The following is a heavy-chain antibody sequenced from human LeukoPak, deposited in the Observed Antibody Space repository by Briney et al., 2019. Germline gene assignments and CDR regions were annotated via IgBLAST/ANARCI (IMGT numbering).Heavy chain of an antibody. CDR3: AKLGDPGGFSGWGRAFDI. Sequence: LGESLRLSCAASGFTFNNYAMNWVRQAPGKGLEWVSAISGPGGTTYHADSVKGRFTISRDNSKNTLYLQMNSLRAEDTAVYYCAKLGDPGGFSGWGRAFDIWGQGTMVTVSS. V-gene: IGHV3-23*01. J-gene: IGHJ3*02. CDR2: ISGPGGTT. D-gene: IGHD6-19*01. CDR1: GFTFNNYA.